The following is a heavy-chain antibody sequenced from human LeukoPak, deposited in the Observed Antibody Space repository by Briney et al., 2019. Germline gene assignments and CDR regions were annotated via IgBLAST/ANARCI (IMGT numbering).Heavy chain of an antibody. D-gene: IGHD6-19*01. V-gene: IGHV4-34*01. CDR1: GGSFSGYY. CDR2: INHSGST. J-gene: IGHJ4*02. Sequence: SETLSLTCAVYGGSFSGYYWSWIRQPPGKGLEWIGEINHSGSTNYNPSLKSRVTISVDTSKNQFSLKLSSVTAADTAVYYCARGRYSSGWYDYWGQGTLVTVSS. CDR3: ARGRYSSGWYDY.